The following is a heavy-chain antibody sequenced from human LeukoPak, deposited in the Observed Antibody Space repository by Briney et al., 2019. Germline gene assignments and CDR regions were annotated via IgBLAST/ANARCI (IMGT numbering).Heavy chain of an antibody. CDR3: VRALWFGEAFFDF. D-gene: IGHD3-10*01. Sequence: PGGSLRLSCAASGFTFSGYWVTWVRQAPGKGLEWVANIKQDGSEQYYVDSVKGRFTISRDNAKNSLYLQMNSLRAEDTALYYCVRALWFGEAFFDFWGQGALVTVSS. V-gene: IGHV3-7*01. J-gene: IGHJ4*02. CDR2: IKQDGSEQ. CDR1: GFTFSGYW.